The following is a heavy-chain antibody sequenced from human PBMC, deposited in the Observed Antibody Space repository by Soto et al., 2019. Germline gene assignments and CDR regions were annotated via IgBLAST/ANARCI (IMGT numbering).Heavy chain of an antibody. Sequence: QVQLVQSGAEVKKPGSSVKVSCKASGGTFSSYTISWVRQAPGQGLEWMGRIIPILGIANYAQKFQGRVTXTXXKSTSTAYRELSSLRSEDTAVYYCARDPRDTMEGYWGQGTLVTVSS. CDR1: GGTFSSYT. V-gene: IGHV1-69*08. CDR3: ARDPRDTMEGY. J-gene: IGHJ4*02. CDR2: IIPILGIA. D-gene: IGHD3-10*01.